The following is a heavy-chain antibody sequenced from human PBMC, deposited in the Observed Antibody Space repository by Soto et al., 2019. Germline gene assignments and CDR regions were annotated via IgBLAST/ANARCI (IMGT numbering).Heavy chain of an antibody. D-gene: IGHD5-12*01. CDR2: ISYDGSNK. CDR1: GFTFSSYG. V-gene: IGHV3-30*18. J-gene: IGHJ4*02. Sequence: PGGSLRLSCAASGFTFSSYGMHWVRQAPGKGLEWVAVISYDGSNKYYADSVKGRFTISRDNSKNTLYLQMNSLRAEDTAVYYCAKDLDIVATIDGYYFDYWGQGTLVTVSS. CDR3: AKDLDIVATIDGYYFDY.